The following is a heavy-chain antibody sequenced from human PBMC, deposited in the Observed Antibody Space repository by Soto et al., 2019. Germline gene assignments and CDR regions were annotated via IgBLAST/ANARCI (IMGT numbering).Heavy chain of an antibody. CDR3: ARDFLIAAAIYGMDV. Sequence: GASVKVSCKASGYTFTSYYMHWVRQAPGQGLEWMGIINPSGGSTSYAQKFQGGVTMTRDTSTSTVYMELSSLRSEDTAVYYCARDFLIAAAIYGMDVWGQGTTVTVSS. CDR1: GYTFTSYY. J-gene: IGHJ6*02. V-gene: IGHV1-46*01. CDR2: INPSGGST. D-gene: IGHD6-13*01.